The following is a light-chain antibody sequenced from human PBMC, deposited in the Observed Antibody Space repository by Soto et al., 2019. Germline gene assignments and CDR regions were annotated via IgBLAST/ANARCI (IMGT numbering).Light chain of an antibody. CDR3: HEYESDPLT. CDR1: QSVGRDY. V-gene: IGKV3-20*01. J-gene: IGKJ4*01. Sequence: EIVLTQSPGTLSLSPGDRATLSCRASQSVGRDYLAWFQHKAGQAPRLLVHGASNRATGIPDRFSGSGSGTDFNLTITRLEPEDFAVYYCHEYESDPLTVGGGTKVEI. CDR2: GAS.